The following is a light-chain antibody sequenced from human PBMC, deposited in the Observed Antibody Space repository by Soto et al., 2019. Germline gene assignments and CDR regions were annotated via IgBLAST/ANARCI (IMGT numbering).Light chain of an antibody. Sequence: QSVLTPPPPAPGSPGQSVAISCTGTSSDVGAYNYVSWYQQHPGRAPKLAIFEVSKRPSGVPDRFSGSKSGNTASLTVSRLQTEDGADYSCGSYTRDSYYVLGYGTKVT. J-gene: IGLJ1*01. V-gene: IGLV2-8*01. CDR1: SSDVGAYNY. CDR3: GSYTRDSYYV. CDR2: EVS.